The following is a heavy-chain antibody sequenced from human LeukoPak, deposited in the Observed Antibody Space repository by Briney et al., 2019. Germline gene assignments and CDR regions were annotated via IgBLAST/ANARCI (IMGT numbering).Heavy chain of an antibody. CDR2: IIPIFGTA. CDR1: GGTFSSYA. J-gene: IGHJ5*02. V-gene: IGHV1-69*05. CDR3: ANEAAEWGKYNWFDP. Sequence: SVKVSCKASGGTFSSYAISWVRQAPGQGLEWLGGIIPIFGTANYAQKFQGRATITTDESTSTDYMELSSLRSEDTAVYYCANEAAEWGKYNWFDPWGQGTLVTVSS. D-gene: IGHD7-27*01.